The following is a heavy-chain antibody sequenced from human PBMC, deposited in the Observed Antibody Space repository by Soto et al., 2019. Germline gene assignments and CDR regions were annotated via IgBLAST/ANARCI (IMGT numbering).Heavy chain of an antibody. CDR3: AARGDGNPRLDS. D-gene: IGHD3-10*01. Sequence: SETLSLTCAVSGGSISRSYWWSWVRQPPGKGLEWIGEIYHTGTTSYNPSLNSRVTISLDKSKNQFSLKLSSLTAADTAVYYCAARGDGNPRLDSWGQGTLVTVSS. V-gene: IGHV4-4*02. CDR1: GGSISRSYW. CDR2: IYHTGTT. J-gene: IGHJ5*01.